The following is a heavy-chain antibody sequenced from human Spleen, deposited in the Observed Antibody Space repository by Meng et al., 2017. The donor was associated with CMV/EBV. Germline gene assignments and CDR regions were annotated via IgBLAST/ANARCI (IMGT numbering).Heavy chain of an antibody. CDR2: INTDGSST. V-gene: IGHV3-74*01. D-gene: IGHD3-3*01. CDR1: GFPFSSYA. CDR3: ARLSGYDFWSGYFPNYYYYGMDV. J-gene: IGHJ6*02. Sequence: ETLSLTCAASGFPFSSYAMNWVRQAPGKGLVWVSRINTDGSSTSYADSVKGRFTISRDNAKNTLYLQMNSLRAEDTAVYYCARLSGYDFWSGYFPNYYYYGMDVWGQGTTVTVSS.